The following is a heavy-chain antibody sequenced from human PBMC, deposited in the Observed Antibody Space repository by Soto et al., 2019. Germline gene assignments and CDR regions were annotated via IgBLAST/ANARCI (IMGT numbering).Heavy chain of an antibody. Sequence: QLQLQESGPGLVKPSETLSLTCAVSGASISRTGFHWGWIRQPPGQGLEWIGSIYEGETTFYNSSLKSRVTISADTSMNHFSLKLSSVTAADTAVYYCARRGSGHTFDYWGQGTLVTVSS. CDR2: IYEGETT. D-gene: IGHD3-10*01. CDR3: ARRGSGHTFDY. CDR1: GASISRTGFH. V-gene: IGHV4-39*01. J-gene: IGHJ4*02.